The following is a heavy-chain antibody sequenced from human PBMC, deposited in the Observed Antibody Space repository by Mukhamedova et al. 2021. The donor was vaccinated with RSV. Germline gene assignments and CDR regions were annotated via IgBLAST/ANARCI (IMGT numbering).Heavy chain of an antibody. CDR3: TKTGYYTSEYFQH. J-gene: IGHJ1*01. Sequence: VRKAPGKGLEWVGRIKSKTDGGTTDYAAPVKGRFTISRDVSKNTLYLQMNSLKTEDTAVYYCTKTGYYTSEYFQHWGQGTLVTV. D-gene: IGHD3/OR15-3a*01. V-gene: IGHV3-15*01. CDR2: IKSKTDGGTT.